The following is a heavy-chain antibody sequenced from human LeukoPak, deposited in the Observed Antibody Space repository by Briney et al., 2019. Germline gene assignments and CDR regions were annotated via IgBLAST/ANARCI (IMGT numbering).Heavy chain of an antibody. D-gene: IGHD1-26*01. CDR1: GGSFSGYY. V-gene: IGHV4-34*01. J-gene: IGHJ4*02. CDR2: INHSGST. CDR3: ARGRSGSRSGDEGGYHFDY. Sequence: SETLSLTCAVYGGSFSGYYWSWIRQPPGKGLEGIGEINHSGSTNYNPSLKSRVTISVDTSKNQFSLKLSSVTAADTAVYYCARGRSGSRSGDEGGYHFDYWGQGTLVTVSS.